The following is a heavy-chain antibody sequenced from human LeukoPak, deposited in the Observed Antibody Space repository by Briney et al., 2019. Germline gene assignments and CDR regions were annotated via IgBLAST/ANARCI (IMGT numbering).Heavy chain of an antibody. CDR3: ARPFPQGAVWSGYFWYFDY. D-gene: IGHD3-3*01. Sequence: ASVKVSCKASGYTFTSYDINWVRQAPGQGLEWMGWMNPNSGNTGYAQKFQGRVTITRNTSISTAYMELSSLRSEDTAVYYCARPFPQGAVWSGYFWYFDYWGQGTLVTVSS. V-gene: IGHV1-8*03. CDR2: MNPNSGNT. CDR1: GYTFTSYD. J-gene: IGHJ4*02.